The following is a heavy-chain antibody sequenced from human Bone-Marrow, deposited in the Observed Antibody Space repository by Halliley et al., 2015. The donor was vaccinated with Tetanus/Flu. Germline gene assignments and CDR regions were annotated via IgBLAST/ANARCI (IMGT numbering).Heavy chain of an antibody. J-gene: IGHJ4*01. CDR3: ARHEDWNHAFDY. D-gene: IGHD1-1*01. CDR1: GFTFSTYG. Sequence: SGFTFSTYGMHWVRQAPGKGLEWVAVIWYDGSNKYYADSMKGRFTISRDNSKNTVYLQMHSLRTEDTAVYYCARHEDWNHAFDYWGQGTLVTVSS. CDR2: IWYDGSNK. V-gene: IGHV3-33*01.